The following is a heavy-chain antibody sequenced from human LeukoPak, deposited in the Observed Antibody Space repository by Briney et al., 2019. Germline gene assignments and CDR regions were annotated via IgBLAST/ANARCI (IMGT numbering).Heavy chain of an antibody. D-gene: IGHD2-2*01. CDR3: ARDPPAAITYYGMDV. Sequence: ASVKLSCKASGYTFTRYYMHWVRQAPGQRLEWMGWINPNSGGTNYAQKFQGRVTMTRDTSISTAYMELSRLRSDDTAVYYCARDPPAAITYYGMDVWGQGTTVTVSS. CDR1: GYTFTRYY. CDR2: INPNSGGT. J-gene: IGHJ6*02. V-gene: IGHV1-2*02.